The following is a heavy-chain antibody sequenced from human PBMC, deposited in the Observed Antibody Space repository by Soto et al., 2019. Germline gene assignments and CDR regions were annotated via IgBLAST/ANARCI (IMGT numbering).Heavy chain of an antibody. V-gene: IGHV4-39*01. CDR2: IFYDGYT. J-gene: IGHJ4*02. CDR3: ARLQAAVPQY. Sequence: QLQLQESGPGLVKPSETLSLTCTVSGDSISGSPYFWGWIRQPPGKGLEWIASIFYDGYTYYTPSLKSRAIISVGTSKSQFSLKLTSVAAADTAIYFGARLQAAVPQYWGQGTLVIVSS. CDR1: GDSISGSPYF. D-gene: IGHD6-13*01.